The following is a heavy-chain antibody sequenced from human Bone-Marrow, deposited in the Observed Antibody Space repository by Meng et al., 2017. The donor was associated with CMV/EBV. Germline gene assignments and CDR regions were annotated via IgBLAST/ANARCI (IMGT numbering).Heavy chain of an antibody. J-gene: IGHJ4*02. D-gene: IGHD3-16*01. Sequence: GGSLRFSCAAPGFIFSNYNMHWVRQAPGKGLEWVSLIVSGGSNIHYADSVKGRFTISRDNSKNTSYLQMNSLGVEDTAVYYCARDGGSTFFDYWGQGVLVTVSS. CDR2: IVSGGSNI. V-gene: IGHV3-33*01. CDR3: ARDGGSTFFDY. CDR1: GFIFSNYN.